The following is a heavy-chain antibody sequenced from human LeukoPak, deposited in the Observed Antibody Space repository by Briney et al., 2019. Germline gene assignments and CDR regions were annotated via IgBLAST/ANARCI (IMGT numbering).Heavy chain of an antibody. CDR2: IKQDGGEK. CDR3: ARVLGSRYCSSTSCSLRALDY. V-gene: IGHV3-7*03. Sequence: AGGSLRLSCAASGFTFSSYWMSWVRQAPGKGLEWVANIKQDGGEKYYVDSVKGRFTISRDNAKNSLYLQMNSLRAEDTAVYYCARVLGSRYCSSTSCSLRALDYWGQGTLVTVSS. D-gene: IGHD2-2*01. J-gene: IGHJ4*02. CDR1: GFTFSSYW.